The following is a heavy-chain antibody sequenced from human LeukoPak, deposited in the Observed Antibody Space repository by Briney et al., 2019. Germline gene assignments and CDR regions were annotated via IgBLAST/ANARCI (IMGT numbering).Heavy chain of an antibody. V-gene: IGHV3-21*01. Sequence: GGSLRLSCAASGFTFSSYSMNWVRQAPGKGLEWVSSISSSSSYIYYADSVKGRFTISRDNAKNSLYLQMNSLRAEDTAVYYCARGRVRSSSGGFDPWGQGTLVTVSS. J-gene: IGHJ5*02. CDR3: ARGRVRSSSGGFDP. D-gene: IGHD3-10*01. CDR1: GFTFSSYS. CDR2: ISSSSSYI.